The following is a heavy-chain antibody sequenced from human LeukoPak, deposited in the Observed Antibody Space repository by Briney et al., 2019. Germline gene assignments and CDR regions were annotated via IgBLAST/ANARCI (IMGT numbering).Heavy chain of an antibody. CDR3: AKVWSGEYLSYSDY. J-gene: IGHJ4*01. CDR1: GFTFSSYA. Sequence: QPGGSLRLFCAASGFTFSSYAMSLVRQAPGKGLEWVSSIRGSGCSTYYGDSVKGRFTIPRDNSKNTVYLQMNSPRAPNTAVYYSAKVWSGEYLSYSDYSGQRTLVTVSS. CDR2: IRGSGCST. V-gene: IGHV3-23*01. D-gene: IGHD3-10*01.